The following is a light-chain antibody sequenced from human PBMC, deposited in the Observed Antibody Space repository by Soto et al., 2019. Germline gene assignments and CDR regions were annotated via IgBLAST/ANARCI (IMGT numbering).Light chain of an antibody. CDR1: QSISTY. J-gene: IGKJ2*01. CDR3: QQSYTIPYT. V-gene: IGKV1-39*01. CDR2: AAS. Sequence: DIQMTQSPSSLTASVGDRVTLTCRASQSISTYLNWYQQKPGKAPKLLIYAASSLQSGVPSRLSGSGSGTEFTFTISSLQPEDFATYYCQQSYTIPYTFGQGTKLEIK.